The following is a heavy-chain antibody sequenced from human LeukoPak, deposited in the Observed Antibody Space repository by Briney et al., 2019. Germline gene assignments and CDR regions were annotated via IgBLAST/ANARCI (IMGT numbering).Heavy chain of an antibody. CDR3: ARGRLASTATTTYDY. CDR1: GFTFSIYA. CDR2: ITSNGGST. Sequence: GGSLRLSCAASGFTFSIYAMHWVRQAPGKGLEYVSAITSNGGSTYYANSVKGRFTISRDNSKNTLYLQMGSLRAEDMAVYYCARGRLASTATTTYDYWGQGTLVTVSS. D-gene: IGHD4-17*01. J-gene: IGHJ4*02. V-gene: IGHV3-64*01.